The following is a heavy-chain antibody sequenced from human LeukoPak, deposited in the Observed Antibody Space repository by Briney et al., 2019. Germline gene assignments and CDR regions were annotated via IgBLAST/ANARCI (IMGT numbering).Heavy chain of an antibody. CDR2: IYYSGST. CDR3: ARHGMYGAVIIAPYYYGMDV. J-gene: IGHJ6*02. CDR1: GGSISSSSYY. Sequence: PSETLSLTCTVSGGSISSSSYYWGWIRQPPGKGLEWIGSIYYSGSTYYNPSLKSRVTISVDTSKNQFSLKLSSVTAADTAVYYCARHGMYGAVIIAPYYYGMDVWGQGTTVTVSS. D-gene: IGHD3-3*01. V-gene: IGHV4-39*01.